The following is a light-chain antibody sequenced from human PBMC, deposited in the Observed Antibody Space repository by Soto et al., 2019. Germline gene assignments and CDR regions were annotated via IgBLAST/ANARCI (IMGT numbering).Light chain of an antibody. J-gene: IGKJ5*01. V-gene: IGKV3-20*01. CDR1: QSVSSSF. CDR2: GAA. CDR3: QQYGSFPFT. Sequence: ENVLTQSPGTLSLSPGERATLSCRASQSVSSSFVAWYQQKPGQAPRLVIYGAASRATGIPDRFSGSGSGTDFTLTISRLEPEDFAVYYCQQYGSFPFTFGQGTRLEIK.